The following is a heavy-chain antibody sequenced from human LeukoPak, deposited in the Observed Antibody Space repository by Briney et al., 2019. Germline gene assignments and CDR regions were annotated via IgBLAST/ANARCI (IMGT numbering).Heavy chain of an antibody. CDR3: AKDTTGGWSGYFDS. V-gene: IGHV3-33*06. Sequence: GGSLRLSCAASGFTFSGYGIHWVRQAPGKGLEWVAVIWHDGSAEFYVDSVKGRFRISRDDNKNTVYLQMNSLTAEDTARYYCAKDTTGGWSGYFDSWGQGTLVTVSS. CDR2: IWHDGSAE. J-gene: IGHJ4*02. CDR1: GFTFSGYG. D-gene: IGHD2-8*02.